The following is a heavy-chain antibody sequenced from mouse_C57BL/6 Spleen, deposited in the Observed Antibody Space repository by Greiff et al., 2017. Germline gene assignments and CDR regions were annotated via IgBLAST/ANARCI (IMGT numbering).Heavy chain of an antibody. D-gene: IGHD2-5*01. CDR2: INPSNGGT. CDR3: ARGYSNYGNYFDY. J-gene: IGHJ2*01. Sequence: VKLQQPGTELVKPGASVKLSCKASGYTFTSYWMHWVKQRPGQGLEWIGNINPSNGGTNYNEKFKSKATLTVDKSSSTAYMQLSSLTSEDSAVYYCARGYSNYGNYFDYWGQGTTLTVSS. CDR1: GYTFTSYW. V-gene: IGHV1-53*01.